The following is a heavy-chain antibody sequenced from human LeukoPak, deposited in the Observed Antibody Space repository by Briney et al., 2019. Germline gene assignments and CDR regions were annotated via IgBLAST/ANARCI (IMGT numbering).Heavy chain of an antibody. Sequence: ASVKVSCKASGYTFSKSYIHWVRQAPGQGLEWMGWINPNSGGTNYAQKFQGRVTMTRDTSISTAYMELSRLRSDDTAAYYCARDMYYDSSGYYYGWGQGTLVTVSS. CDR2: INPNSGGT. D-gene: IGHD3-22*01. J-gene: IGHJ4*02. V-gene: IGHV1-2*02. CDR3: ARDMYYDSSGYYYG. CDR1: GYTFSKSY.